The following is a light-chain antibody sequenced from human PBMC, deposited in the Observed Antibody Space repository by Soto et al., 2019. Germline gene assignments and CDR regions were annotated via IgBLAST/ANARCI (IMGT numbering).Light chain of an antibody. CDR1: QSVSSY. CDR3: QQYNNWPPIT. Sequence: IVMTQSPATLSLSPGERATLSCRASQSVSSYLAWYQQKPGQAPRLLIYDASNRATGIPARFSGGGSGTDFTLTISSLQSEDFAVYYCQQYNNWPPITFGQGTRLEIK. J-gene: IGKJ5*01. V-gene: IGKV3D-15*01. CDR2: DAS.